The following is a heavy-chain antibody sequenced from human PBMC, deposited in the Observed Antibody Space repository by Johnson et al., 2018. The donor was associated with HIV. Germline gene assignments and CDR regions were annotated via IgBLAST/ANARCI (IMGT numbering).Heavy chain of an antibody. CDR1: GFTFSDYY. V-gene: IGHV3-11*01. Sequence: QMQLVESGGGLVKPGGSLRLSCAASGFTFSDYYMSWIRQAPGKGLEWVSYISSSGSTIYYADSVKGRFTISRDNAKNSLYLQTNSLRAEDTAVYYCALEAVRSTDAFDIWGQGTMVIVSS. CDR2: ISSSGSTI. D-gene: IGHD3-10*01. J-gene: IGHJ3*02. CDR3: ALEAVRSTDAFDI.